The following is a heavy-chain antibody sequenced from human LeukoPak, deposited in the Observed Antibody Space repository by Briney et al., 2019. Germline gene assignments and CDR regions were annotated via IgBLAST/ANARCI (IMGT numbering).Heavy chain of an antibody. CDR1: GFTLSSFE. CDR2: ISSSGSTI. V-gene: IGHV3-48*03. CDR3: AREWDP. Sequence: GALRISCAASGFTLSSFEIKWVRQGPGKGLEWVSYISSSGSTIYYADSVKGRFTISRDNAKNSLYLQMNSLRAEDTAVYYCAREWDPWGQGTLVTVSS. J-gene: IGHJ5*02.